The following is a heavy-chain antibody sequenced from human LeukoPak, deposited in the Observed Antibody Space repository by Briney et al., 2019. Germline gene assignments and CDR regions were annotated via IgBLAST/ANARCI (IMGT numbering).Heavy chain of an antibody. J-gene: IGHJ4*02. Sequence: PGGSLRLSCAASGFTFSSYAMSWVRQAPGEGLEWVSAISNSGGNTYYADSVKGRFTISRDNSKNTLYLQMNSLRAEDTAVYYCARGDFWSGYSFAGGQGTLVTVSS. CDR1: GFTFSSYA. D-gene: IGHD3-3*01. CDR3: ARGDFWSGYSFA. CDR2: ISNSGGNT. V-gene: IGHV3-23*01.